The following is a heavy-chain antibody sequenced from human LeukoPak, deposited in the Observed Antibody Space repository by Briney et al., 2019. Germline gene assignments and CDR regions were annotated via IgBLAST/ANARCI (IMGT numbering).Heavy chain of an antibody. Sequence: PSQTLSLTCTVSGGSISSGGYYWSWIRQHPGTGLEWIGYIYYSGSTYYNPSLKSRVTISVDTSKNQFSLKLSSVTAADTAVYYCAITRGRVDAFDIWGQGTMVTVSS. D-gene: IGHD3-16*01. V-gene: IGHV4-31*03. CDR3: AITRGRVDAFDI. J-gene: IGHJ3*02. CDR1: GGSISSGGYY. CDR2: IYYSGST.